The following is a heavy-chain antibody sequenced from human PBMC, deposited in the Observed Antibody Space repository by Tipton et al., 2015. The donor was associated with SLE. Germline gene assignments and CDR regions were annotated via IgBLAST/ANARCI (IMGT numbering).Heavy chain of an antibody. J-gene: IGHJ4*02. CDR3: VKSQYCRGGSCPYDVTFDS. Sequence: SLRLSCAASGFTFDDYAMHWVRQVPGKGLEWVSLITWDGGSTRYADSVKGRFTISRDNSKNSLELQMKSLRIEDTALYYCVKSQYCRGGSCPYDVTFDSGGQGALVTVSS. D-gene: IGHD2-15*01. CDR1: GFTFDDYA. V-gene: IGHV3-43*01. CDR2: ITWDGGST.